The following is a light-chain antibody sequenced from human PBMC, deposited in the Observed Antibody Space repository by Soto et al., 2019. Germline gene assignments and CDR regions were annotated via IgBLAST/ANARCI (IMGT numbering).Light chain of an antibody. CDR2: GAS. Sequence: ETVLTQSPGTLSLSPGERATLSCRASQSVSSNYLAWYQQKPGQAPRLLMYGASTRATGIPDRFSGSGSGTGFTLTISILEPEDFAVYYCQQFGRSPPSWTFGQGNKGEIK. CDR3: QQFGRSPPSWT. J-gene: IGKJ1*01. CDR1: QSVSSNY. V-gene: IGKV3-20*01.